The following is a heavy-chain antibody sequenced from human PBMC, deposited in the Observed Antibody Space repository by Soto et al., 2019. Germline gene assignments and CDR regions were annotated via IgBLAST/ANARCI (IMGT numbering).Heavy chain of an antibody. CDR3: AKHYDNWDYYCGMDV. Sequence: ASVKVSCKASGYTFTNYGIHWVRQAPGQSLEWMGWINVYNGDTKYSQKFQGRVTITRDTSTSTAYMELSSLRSEDTAVYYCAKHYDNWDYYCGMDVWGQGTTVTVSS. CDR1: GYTFTNYG. V-gene: IGHV1-3*01. CDR2: INVYNGDT. D-gene: IGHD3-22*01. J-gene: IGHJ6*02.